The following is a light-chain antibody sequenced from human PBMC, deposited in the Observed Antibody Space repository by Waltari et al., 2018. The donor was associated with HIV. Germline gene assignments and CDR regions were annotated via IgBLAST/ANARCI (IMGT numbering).Light chain of an antibody. V-gene: IGLV2-18*02. CDR1: TCDVGSYTR. Sequence: QHALTHPPSVSGSPGQSFTFSCDGTTCDVGSYTRVSCYQQPPGTAPKLMIYEVSSRPSGVPDRFSGSKSGNTASLTISGLEAEDEADYYCSSYTSSSFVVFGGGTKLTVL. CDR3: SSYTSSSFVV. CDR2: EVS. J-gene: IGLJ2*01.